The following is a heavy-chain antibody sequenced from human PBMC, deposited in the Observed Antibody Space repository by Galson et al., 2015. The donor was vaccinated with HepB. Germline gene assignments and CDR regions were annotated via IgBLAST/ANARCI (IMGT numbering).Heavy chain of an antibody. J-gene: IGHJ4*02. CDR3: AKQRVGATSPSRDIDY. V-gene: IGHV3-23*01. CDR1: GFTFSSYA. Sequence: SLRLSCAASGFTFSSYAMSWVRQAPGKGLEWVSAISGSGGSTYYADYVKGRFTISRDKSKNTLYMQMNSLRAEDTAVYYCAKQRVGATSPSRDIDYWGQGTLVTVSS. CDR2: ISGSGGST. D-gene: IGHD1-26*01.